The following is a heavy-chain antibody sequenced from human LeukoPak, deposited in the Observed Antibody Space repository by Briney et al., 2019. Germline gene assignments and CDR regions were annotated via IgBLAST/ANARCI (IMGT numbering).Heavy chain of an antibody. V-gene: IGHV1-69*04. CDR3: ATWYYYDSSGYYPIDY. J-gene: IGHJ4*02. CDR1: GGTFSSYA. D-gene: IGHD3-22*01. CDR2: IIPILGIA. Sequence: GASVKVSCKASGGTFSSYAISWVRQAPGQGLEWMGRIIPILGIANYAQKFQGRVTITADKSTSTAYMELSSLRSEDTAVYYFATWYYYDSSGYYPIDYWGQGTLVTVSS.